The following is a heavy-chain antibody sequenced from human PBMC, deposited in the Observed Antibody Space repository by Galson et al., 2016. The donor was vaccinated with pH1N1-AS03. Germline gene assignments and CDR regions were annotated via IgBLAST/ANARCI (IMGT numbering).Heavy chain of an antibody. CDR1: GFTFGGYA. V-gene: IGHV3-23*01. Sequence: SLRLSCAASGFTFGGYAMSWVRHPPGKGPEWISAMSYDGSRTYYADSVKGRLAISRDNAKNTLHLQMNNRRAEDTAVYYCAKESPYSDPSASYSGRMYYFDYWGPGTLVTVSS. CDR2: MSYDGSRT. D-gene: IGHD3-22*01. CDR3: AKESPYSDPSASYSGRMYYFDY. J-gene: IGHJ4*02.